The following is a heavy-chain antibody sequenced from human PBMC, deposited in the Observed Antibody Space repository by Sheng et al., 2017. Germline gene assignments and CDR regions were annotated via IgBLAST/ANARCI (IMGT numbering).Heavy chain of an antibody. Sequence: QVQLQQWGAGLLKPSETLSLTCAVYGGSFSGYYWSWIRQPPGKGLEWIGEINHSGSTNYNPSLKSRVTISVDTSKNQFSLKLSSVTAADTAVYYCARPRSCSSTSCSGPLDYWGQGTLVTVSS. CDR2: INHSGST. D-gene: IGHD2-2*01. V-gene: IGHV4-34*01. CDR3: ARPRSCSSTSCSGPLDY. CDR1: GGSFSGYY. J-gene: IGHJ4*02.